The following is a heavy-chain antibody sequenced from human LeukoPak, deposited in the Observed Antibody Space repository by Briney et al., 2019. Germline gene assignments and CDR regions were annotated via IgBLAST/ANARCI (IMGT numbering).Heavy chain of an antibody. V-gene: IGHV1-46*01. CDR2: INPSGGST. J-gene: IGHJ4*02. Sequence: ASVKVSCKASGYTFTSYYMHWVRQAPGQGLERMGIINPSGGSTSYAQRFQGRVTMTRDTSTSTVYMELSSLRSEDTAVYYCARDPLSLRFLEWFYFDYWGQGTLVTVSS. D-gene: IGHD3-3*01. CDR1: GYTFTSYY. CDR3: ARDPLSLRFLEWFYFDY.